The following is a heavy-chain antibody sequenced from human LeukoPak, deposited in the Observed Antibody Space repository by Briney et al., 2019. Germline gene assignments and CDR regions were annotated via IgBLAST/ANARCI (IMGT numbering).Heavy chain of an antibody. CDR2: IYYSGST. J-gene: IGHJ6*03. CDR1: GFTFSSYW. V-gene: IGHV4-59*01. Sequence: GSLRLSCAASGFTFSSYWMSWVRQAPGMGLEWIGYIYYSGSTNYNPSLKSRVTISVDTSKNQFSLKLSSVTAADTAVYYCARGGIAVAGDYYYYMDVWGKGTTVTISS. D-gene: IGHD6-19*01. CDR3: ARGGIAVAGDYYYYMDV.